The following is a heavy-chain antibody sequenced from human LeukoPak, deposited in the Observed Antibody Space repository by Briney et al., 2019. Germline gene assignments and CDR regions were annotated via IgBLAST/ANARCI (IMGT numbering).Heavy chain of an antibody. Sequence: SETLSLTCTVSGGSISSGDYYWSWIRQPPGKGLEWIGYIYYSGSTNYNPSLKSRATISVDTSKNQFSLKLSSVTAADTAVYYCASIAVGAGSDYWGQGTLVTVSS. CDR3: ASIAVGAGSDY. V-gene: IGHV4-61*08. D-gene: IGHD1-26*01. CDR2: IYYSGST. J-gene: IGHJ4*02. CDR1: GGSISSGDYY.